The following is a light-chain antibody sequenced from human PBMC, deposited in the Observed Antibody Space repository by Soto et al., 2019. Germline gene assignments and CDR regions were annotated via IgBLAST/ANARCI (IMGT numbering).Light chain of an antibody. CDR1: QSVGTN. V-gene: IGKV3D-15*01. CDR2: GAS. CDR3: QQYNNWPPWT. Sequence: TVMTQSPATLSVSPGERVTLSCRASQSVGTNLAWYQQRPGQAPRLLIYGASNRATGIPERFSGSGSGTDFTLTIGRLEPQDFAVYYCQQYNNWPPWTFGQGTKVDIK. J-gene: IGKJ1*01.